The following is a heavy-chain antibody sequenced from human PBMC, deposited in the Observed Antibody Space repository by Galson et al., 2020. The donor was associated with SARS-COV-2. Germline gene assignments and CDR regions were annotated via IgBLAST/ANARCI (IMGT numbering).Heavy chain of an antibody. CDR2: IYHSGST. V-gene: IGHV4-4*02. CDR3: ARSYTYYDYVWGSYRPKGGAFGI. Sequence: SETLSLTCAVSGGSISSSTWWSWVRQPPGKGLEWIGDIYHSGSTNYNPSLKSRGTISVDKSKNQFSLKLSSVTAADTAVYYCARSYTYYDYVWGSYRPKGGAFGIWGQGTMVTGAS. D-gene: IGHD3-16*02. J-gene: IGHJ3*02. CDR1: GGSISSSTW.